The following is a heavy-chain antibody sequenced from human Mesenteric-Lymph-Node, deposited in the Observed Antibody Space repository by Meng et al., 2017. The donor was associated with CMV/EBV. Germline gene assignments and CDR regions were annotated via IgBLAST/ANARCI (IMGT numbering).Heavy chain of an antibody. V-gene: IGHV3-30*02. Sequence: GGSLRLSCVASGFMFSRYGMHWVRQAPGKGLEWVAFFRYDGINKQYPPSVEGRFTISKDNSKNTLFLQMNSLRPEDTAVYYCVKDGGLPGTMYFDFDMWGQGTMVTVSS. J-gene: IGHJ3*02. D-gene: IGHD1-1*01. CDR2: FRYDGINK. CDR1: GFMFSRYG. CDR3: VKDGGLPGTMYFDFDM.